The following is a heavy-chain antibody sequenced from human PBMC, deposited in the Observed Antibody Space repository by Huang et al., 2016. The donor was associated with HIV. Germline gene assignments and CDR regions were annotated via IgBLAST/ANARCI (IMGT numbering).Heavy chain of an antibody. CDR2: VNDSGAT. D-gene: IGHD3-3*01. CDR1: GGSFTGNY. CDR3: ARQWTILEWLLGLDV. Sequence: QMQLQQRGAGLLKPSETLSLTCGVSGGSFTGNYLTWIRQAPGKGLEWIGEVNDSGATNDNPSRNGRVTIALDKSNRELSLNLRSVTAADTAVYYCARQWTILEWLLGLDVWGQGTTVIVSS. V-gene: IGHV4-34*02. J-gene: IGHJ6*02.